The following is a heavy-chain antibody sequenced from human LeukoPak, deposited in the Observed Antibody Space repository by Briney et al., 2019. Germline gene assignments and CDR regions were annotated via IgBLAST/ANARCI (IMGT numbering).Heavy chain of an antibody. V-gene: IGHV4-39*01. CDR3: ARHAALDTKRGWNNHNWFDH. Sequence: SETLSLTCTVSGGSISSSSYYWGCIRQSPGKGLVWMGSIYYSGTTYYNPSLKSGVTISVDTSKNPFSLKLSSVTAADTAVYYCARHAALDTKRGWNNHNWFDHWGQGTLVTVSS. CDR1: GGSISSSSYY. D-gene: IGHD5-18*01. CDR2: IYYSGTT. J-gene: IGHJ5*02.